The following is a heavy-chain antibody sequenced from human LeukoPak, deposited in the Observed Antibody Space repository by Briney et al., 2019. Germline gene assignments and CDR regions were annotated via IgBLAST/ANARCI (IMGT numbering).Heavy chain of an antibody. CDR1: GGSISSSSYY. CDR3: ARDSGSYYYYYMGV. D-gene: IGHD1-26*01. J-gene: IGHJ6*03. CDR2: IYYSGST. V-gene: IGHV4-39*07. Sequence: SETLSLTCTVSGGSISSSSYYWGWIRQPPGKGLEWIGSIYYSGSTSYNPSLKSRVTISVDTSKNQFSLKLSSVTAADTAVYYCARDSGSYYYYYMGVWGKGTTVTVSS.